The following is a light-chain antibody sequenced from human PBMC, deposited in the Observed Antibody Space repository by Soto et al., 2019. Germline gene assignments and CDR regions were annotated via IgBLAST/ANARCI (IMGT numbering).Light chain of an antibody. J-gene: IGKJ4*01. Sequence: AIPLTQSPSSLSASVGDRVTITCRASQGISSALAWYQQKPGKAPKLLIYDASSLESGVPLRFSGSGSGTDFTLTISSLQPEDFATYYCQQFNSYPFFGGGTKVEIK. V-gene: IGKV1-13*02. CDR1: QGISSA. CDR2: DAS. CDR3: QQFNSYPF.